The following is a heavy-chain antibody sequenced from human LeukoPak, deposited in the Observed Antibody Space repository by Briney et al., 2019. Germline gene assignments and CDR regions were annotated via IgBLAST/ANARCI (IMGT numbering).Heavy chain of an antibody. CDR1: GYSINSSRHY. V-gene: IGHV4-39*01. CDR3: ARARITMIRGIIHPGWFDP. D-gene: IGHD3-10*01. CDR2: AYYSVST. Sequence: SETLSLTCTVSGYSINSSRHYWGWIRQPPGKGLEWIGSAYYSVSTYYNPSLKSRVTISVDTSKNQFSLKLSSVTAADTAVYYCARARITMIRGIIHPGWFDPWGQGTLVTVSS. J-gene: IGHJ5*02.